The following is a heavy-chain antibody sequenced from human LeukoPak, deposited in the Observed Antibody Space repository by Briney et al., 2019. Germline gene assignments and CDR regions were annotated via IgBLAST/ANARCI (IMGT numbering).Heavy chain of an antibody. CDR3: ARRGYCSSTSCYTFGYYFDY. J-gene: IGHJ4*02. V-gene: IGHV5-51*01. CDR1: GYSFTSYW. Sequence: GESLKISCKGSGYSFTSYWIGWVRQMPGKGLEWMGIIYPGDSDTRYGPSFQGQVTISADKSISTAYLQWSSLKASDTAMYYCARRGYCSSTSCYTFGYYFDYWGQGTLVTVSS. CDR2: IYPGDSDT. D-gene: IGHD2-2*02.